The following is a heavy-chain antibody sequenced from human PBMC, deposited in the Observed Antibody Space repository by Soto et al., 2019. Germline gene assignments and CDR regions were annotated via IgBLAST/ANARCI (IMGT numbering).Heavy chain of an antibody. Sequence: PSETLSLTCTVSGGSISSYYWSWIRQPPGKGLEWIGYIYYSGSTNYNPSLKSRVTISVDTSKNQFSLKLSSVTAADTAVYYCARGSDFDYWGQGTLVTVS. CDR2: IYYSGST. CDR3: ARGSDFDY. CDR1: GGSISSYY. V-gene: IGHV4-59*01. J-gene: IGHJ4*02.